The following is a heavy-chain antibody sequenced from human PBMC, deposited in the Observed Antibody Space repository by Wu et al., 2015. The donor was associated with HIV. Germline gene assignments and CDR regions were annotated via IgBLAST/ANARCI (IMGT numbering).Heavy chain of an antibody. D-gene: IGHD3-10*01. V-gene: IGHV1-46*03. J-gene: IGHJ4*02. Sequence: QVQLGQSGAEVKKPGASVKVSCKASGYTFTDFGISWVRQAPGQGLEWMGIINPSGGSTSYAQKFQGRVTMTRDTSTSTVYMELSSLRSEDTAVYYCARAQRKGSGHDRLFDYWGQGTLVTVSS. CDR3: ARAQRKGSGHDRLFDY. CDR2: INPSGGST. CDR1: GYTFTDFG.